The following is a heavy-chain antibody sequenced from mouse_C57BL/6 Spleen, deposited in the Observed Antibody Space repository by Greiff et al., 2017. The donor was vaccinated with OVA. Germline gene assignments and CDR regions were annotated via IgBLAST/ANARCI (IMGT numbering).Heavy chain of an antibody. CDR3: ARSFELSPFAY. J-gene: IGHJ3*01. Sequence: VQLQQPGAELVRPGSSVKLSCKASGYTFPSYWMDWVKQRPGQGLEWIGNIYPSDSETHYNQKFKDKATLTVDKSSSTAYMQLSSLTSEDSAVYYCARSFELSPFAYWGQGTLVTVSA. CDR2: IYPSDSET. CDR1: GYTFPSYW. D-gene: IGHD4-1*01. V-gene: IGHV1-61*01.